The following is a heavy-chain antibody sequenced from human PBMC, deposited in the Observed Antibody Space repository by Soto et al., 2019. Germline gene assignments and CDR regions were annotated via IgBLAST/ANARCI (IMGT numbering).Heavy chain of an antibody. CDR2: TYYRTRWYY. J-gene: IGHJ6*03. Sequence: QARSLTCVISGDRVSRNSAAWNCIRQSPSRGLEWLGRTYYRTRWYYDYAVSVRSRITVNPDTSKNQFSLQLTSVTPEDTAVYDCAGTTSHYLYYMDVWGKGTTFTVSS. D-gene: IGHD1-7*01. CDR1: GDRVSRNSAA. V-gene: IGHV6-1*01. CDR3: AGTTSHYLYYMDV.